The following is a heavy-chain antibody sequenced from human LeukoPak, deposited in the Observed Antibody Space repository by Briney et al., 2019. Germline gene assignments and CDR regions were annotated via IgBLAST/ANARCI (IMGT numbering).Heavy chain of an antibody. V-gene: IGHV1-18*01. CDR3: VRDNLPVGSPENYFDS. D-gene: IGHD1-26*01. J-gene: IGHJ4*02. CDR1: GYTFTSYG. Sequence: GASVKVSCKASGYTFTSYGISWVRRAPGQGLEWMGWISPYNGETKYAQNFQDRLTLTTDTSTSTAYMELRSLRSDDTAVYYCVRDNLPVGSPENYFDSWGQGTLVTVSS. CDR2: ISPYNGET.